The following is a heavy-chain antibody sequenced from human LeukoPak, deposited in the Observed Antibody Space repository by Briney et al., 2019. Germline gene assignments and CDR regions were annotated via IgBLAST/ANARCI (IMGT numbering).Heavy chain of an antibody. CDR1: GFTFTNYP. CDR2: ISGSGGST. Sequence: GGSLRLSCAASGFTFTNYPMSWVRQAPGKGLEWVSAISGSGGSTYYADSVKGRFTISRDNSKNTLYLQMNSLRAEDTAVYYCAKKGYCSSTSLTFCYMDVWGKGTTVTVSS. V-gene: IGHV3-23*01. CDR3: AKKGYCSSTSLTFCYMDV. D-gene: IGHD2-2*01. J-gene: IGHJ6*03.